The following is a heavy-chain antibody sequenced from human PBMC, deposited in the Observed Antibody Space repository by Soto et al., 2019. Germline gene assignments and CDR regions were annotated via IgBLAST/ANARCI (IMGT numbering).Heavy chain of an antibody. J-gene: IGHJ4*02. CDR1: GFTLSSYA. D-gene: IGHD6-19*01. V-gene: IGHV3-23*01. Sequence: EVQLLESGGGLVQPGGSLRLSCAASGFTLSSYAMSWVRQAPGKGLEWVSGISVSGKTYYADSVKGRFTISRDNSKNTLYLQMNSLRAEDTAVYYCAKDDTVAGTDFDCWGQGTLVTVSS. CDR2: ISVSGKT. CDR3: AKDDTVAGTDFDC.